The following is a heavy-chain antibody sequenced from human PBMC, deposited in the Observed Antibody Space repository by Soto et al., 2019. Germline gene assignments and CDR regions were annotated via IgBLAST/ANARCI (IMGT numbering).Heavy chain of an antibody. CDR1: GFTFSSYA. CDR3: AKDWGTTMVTGWFDP. Sequence: EVQLLESGGGMAQPGGSLRLSCVASGFTFSSYAMSWVRQAPGNGLEWVSAISGSGGSTYYADSVKGRFTISRDDSKNTLYVQMNSLRAEDTAVYYCAKDWGTTMVTGWFDPWGQGTLVTVSS. CDR2: ISGSGGST. J-gene: IGHJ5*02. D-gene: IGHD5-18*01. V-gene: IGHV3-23*01.